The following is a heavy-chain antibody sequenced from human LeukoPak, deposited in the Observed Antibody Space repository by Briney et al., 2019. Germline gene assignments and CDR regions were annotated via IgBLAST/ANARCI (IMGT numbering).Heavy chain of an antibody. CDR3: AREGYSYGNNYFDY. V-gene: IGHV3-48*03. CDR1: GFTVSSYE. CDR2: ISSSGSTI. D-gene: IGHD5-18*01. Sequence: GGSLRLSCAASGFTVSSYEMNWVRQAPGKGLEWVSYISSSGSTIYYADSVKGRFTISRDNAKNSLYLQMNSLRAEDTAVYYCAREGYSYGNNYFDYWGQGTLVTVSS. J-gene: IGHJ4*02.